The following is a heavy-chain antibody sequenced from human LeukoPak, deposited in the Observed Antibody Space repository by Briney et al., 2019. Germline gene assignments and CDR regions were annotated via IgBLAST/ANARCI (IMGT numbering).Heavy chain of an antibody. Sequence: GGSLRLSCAASGFTFSSYSMDWVRQAPGKGLEWVSSISSSSSYIYYADSVKGRFTISRDNAKHSLYLQMNSLRAENTAVYYCASSAPSDIWGRGTMVTVSS. CDR3: ASSAPSDI. V-gene: IGHV3-21*01. CDR1: GFTFSSYS. J-gene: IGHJ3*02. CDR2: ISSSSSYI.